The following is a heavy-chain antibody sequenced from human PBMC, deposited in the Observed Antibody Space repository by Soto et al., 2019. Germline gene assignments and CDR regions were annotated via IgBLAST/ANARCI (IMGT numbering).Heavy chain of an antibody. CDR1: GGSISSGGYY. V-gene: IGHV4-31*03. Sequence: PSETLSLTCTVSGGSISSGGYYWSWIRQHSGKGLEWIGYIYYSGSTYYNPSLKSRVTISVDTSKNQFSLKLSSVTAADTAVYYCARTNCSGGSCLIKFFDYWGQGTLVTVSS. CDR2: IYYSGST. D-gene: IGHD2-15*01. J-gene: IGHJ4*02. CDR3: ARTNCSGGSCLIKFFDY.